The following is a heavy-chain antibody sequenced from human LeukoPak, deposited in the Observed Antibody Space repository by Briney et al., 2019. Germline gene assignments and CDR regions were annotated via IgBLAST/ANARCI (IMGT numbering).Heavy chain of an antibody. V-gene: IGHV3-23*01. D-gene: IGHD3-10*02. Sequence: GGSLRLSCAAPGFTFSSYGMSWVRQAPGKGLEWVSAIRGGDDSTYYADSVKGRFTISRDNAKNSLYLQMNSLRAEDTAVYYCAELGITMIGGVWGKGTTVTISS. CDR1: GFTFSSYG. J-gene: IGHJ6*04. CDR3: AELGITMIGGV. CDR2: IRGGDDST.